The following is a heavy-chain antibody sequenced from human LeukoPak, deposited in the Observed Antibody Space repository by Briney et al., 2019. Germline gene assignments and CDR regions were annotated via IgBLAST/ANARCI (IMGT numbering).Heavy chain of an antibody. D-gene: IGHD5-12*01. V-gene: IGHV3-74*01. CDR1: GFTFSSYW. Sequence: GGSLRLSCAASGFTFSSYWMHWVRQAPGKGLVWVSRINSDASTTTYADSLLGRFTISRDNAKNTLYLRMNSLRGEDTAVYYCARGERGYDFDHWGQGTLVTVSS. J-gene: IGHJ4*02. CDR2: INSDASTT. CDR3: ARGERGYDFDH.